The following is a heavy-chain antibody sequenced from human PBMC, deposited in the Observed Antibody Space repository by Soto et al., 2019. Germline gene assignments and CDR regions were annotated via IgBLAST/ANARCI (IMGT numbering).Heavy chain of an antibody. D-gene: IGHD3-10*01. Sequence: EVQLVESGGGLVQPGRSLRLSCTASGFTFDDFAMHWVRQVPGKDLEWVSGISWNSGSIGYADSVKGRFTVSRDNAKNSLYLQMNSLRAEDTALYYCAKDHMWGGDATSYYFDFWGQGTLITVSS. J-gene: IGHJ4*02. CDR3: AKDHMWGGDATSYYFDF. CDR2: ISWNSGSI. CDR1: GFTFDDFA. V-gene: IGHV3-9*01.